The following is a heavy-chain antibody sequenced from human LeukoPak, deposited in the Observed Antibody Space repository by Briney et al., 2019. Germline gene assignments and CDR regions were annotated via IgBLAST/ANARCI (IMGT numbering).Heavy chain of an antibody. J-gene: IGHJ1*01. Sequence: GGSLRLSCAASGFTFSSYWMSWVRQAPGKGLEWVSAISSGGTSSYYADSVKGRFTISRDNSKNTLYLQLNSLRSEDTAVYYCAKKAEAYGDSVTQHWGQGILVTVSS. CDR3: AKKAEAYGDSVTQH. CDR2: ISSGGTSS. D-gene: IGHD4-17*01. V-gene: IGHV3-23*01. CDR1: GFTFSSYW.